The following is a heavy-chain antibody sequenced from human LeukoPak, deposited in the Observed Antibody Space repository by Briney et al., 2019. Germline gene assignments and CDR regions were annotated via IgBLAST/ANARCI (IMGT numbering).Heavy chain of an antibody. V-gene: IGHV1-2*02. CDR1: GYTFTGDY. CDR3: ARSYYGGNLLDY. Sequence: ASGMVSCKAAGYTFTGDYMHWVRQAPGQGLEWMGWINPNSGGTNYAQKFQGRVTMTRDTSTSTANMELSRLRSDDTAVYYCARSYYGGNLLDYWGQGTLVTVSS. D-gene: IGHD4-23*01. CDR2: INPNSGGT. J-gene: IGHJ4*02.